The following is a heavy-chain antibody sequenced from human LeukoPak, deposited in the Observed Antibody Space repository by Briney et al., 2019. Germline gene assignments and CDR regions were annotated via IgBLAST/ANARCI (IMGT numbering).Heavy chain of an antibody. D-gene: IGHD1-20*01. V-gene: IGHV4-59*01. CDR2: IYYSGST. CDR1: GGSISSYY. CDR3: ARELYNWNGRRHAIDI. J-gene: IGHJ3*02. Sequence: SETLSLTCSVSGGSISSYYWSWIRQPPGKGLEWIGYIYYSGSTNYNPSLKSRVTMSVDTSKNQFSLKLSSVTAADTAVYYCARELYNWNGRRHAIDIWGQGTMVTVSS.